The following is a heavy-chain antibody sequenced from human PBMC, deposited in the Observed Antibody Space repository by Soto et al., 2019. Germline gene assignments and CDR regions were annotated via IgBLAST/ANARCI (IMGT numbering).Heavy chain of an antibody. Sequence: ASVKVSCKASGYTFTSYAIHWVRQAPGQRLEWMGWINAGNGNTKYSQKFQGRVTITRDTSASTAYMELSSLRSEDTAVYYCARSIVVVTALDYWGQGTLVTVSS. J-gene: IGHJ4*02. D-gene: IGHD2-21*02. V-gene: IGHV1-3*01. CDR1: GYTFTSYA. CDR3: ARSIVVVTALDY. CDR2: INAGNGNT.